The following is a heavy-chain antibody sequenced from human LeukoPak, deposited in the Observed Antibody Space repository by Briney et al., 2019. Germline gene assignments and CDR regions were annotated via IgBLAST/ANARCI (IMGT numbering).Heavy chain of an antibody. CDR3: ATDLMVTPGPGY. V-gene: IGHV1-24*01. D-gene: IGHD4-23*01. J-gene: IGHJ4*02. CDR1: GYTLTELS. CDR2: FDPEDGET. Sequence: GASVKVSCKVSGYTLTELSMHWVRQAPGKGLEWTGGFDPEDGETIYAQKFQGRVTMTEDTSTDTAYMELSSLRSEDTAVYYCATDLMVTPGPGYWGQGTLVTVSS.